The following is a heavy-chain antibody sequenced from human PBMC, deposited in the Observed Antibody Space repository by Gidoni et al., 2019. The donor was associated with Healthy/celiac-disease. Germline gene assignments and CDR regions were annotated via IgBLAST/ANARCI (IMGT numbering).Heavy chain of an antibody. V-gene: IGHV3-15*01. J-gene: IGHJ4*02. D-gene: IGHD5-12*01. CDR2: IKSKTDGGTT. CDR1: GFTFSNAW. Sequence: EVQLVESGGGLVKPGGSLRLSCAASGFTFSNAWMSWVRQAPGKGLEWVGRIKSKTDGGTTDYAAPVKGRFTISRDDSKNTLYLQMNSLKTEDTAVYYCTTDRGIVATIAYWGQGTLVTVSS. CDR3: TTDRGIVATIAY.